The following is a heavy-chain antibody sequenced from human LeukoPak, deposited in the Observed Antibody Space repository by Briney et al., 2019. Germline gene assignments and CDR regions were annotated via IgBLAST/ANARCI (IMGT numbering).Heavy chain of an antibody. D-gene: IGHD2-15*01. Sequence: SETLSLTCTVSGGSISSYYWIWIRQPPGKGLGWIGYIHYSGSTNYNPSLKSRVSISVDTSKNQVSLKLSSVTAADTAVYYCARQIAVVAATRANYYYGMDVWGQGTTVTVSS. J-gene: IGHJ6*02. CDR1: GGSISSYY. CDR2: IHYSGST. V-gene: IGHV4-59*08. CDR3: ARQIAVVAATRANYYYGMDV.